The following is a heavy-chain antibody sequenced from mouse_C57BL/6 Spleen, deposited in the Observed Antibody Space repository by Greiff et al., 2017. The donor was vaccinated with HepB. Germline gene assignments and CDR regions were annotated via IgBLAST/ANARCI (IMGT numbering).Heavy chain of an antibody. CDR1: GYTFTSYT. Sequence: VQLQQSGAELARPGASVKMSCKASGYTFTSYTLHWVKQRPGQGLEWIGYINPSSGYTKYNQKFKDKATLTADKSSSTAYMQLSSLTSEDSAVYYCARGGGPYFDYWGQGTTLTVSS. J-gene: IGHJ2*01. CDR2: INPSSGYT. CDR3: ARGGGPYFDY. V-gene: IGHV1-4*01.